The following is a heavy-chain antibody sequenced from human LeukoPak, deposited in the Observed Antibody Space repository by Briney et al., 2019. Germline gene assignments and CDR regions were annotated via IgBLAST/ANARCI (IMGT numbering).Heavy chain of an antibody. CDR2: IRSKAYGGTT. D-gene: IGHD3-22*01. CDR1: GFTFGDCA. V-gene: IGHV3-49*04. CDR3: TRPYYDSSGYYYVDDY. J-gene: IGHJ4*02. Sequence: PGRSLRLSCTASGFTFGDCAMSWVRQAPGKGLEWVGFIRSKAYGGTTEYAASVKGRFTISRDDSKSIAYLQMNSLKTEDTAVYYCTRPYYDSSGYYYVDDYWGQGTLVTVSS.